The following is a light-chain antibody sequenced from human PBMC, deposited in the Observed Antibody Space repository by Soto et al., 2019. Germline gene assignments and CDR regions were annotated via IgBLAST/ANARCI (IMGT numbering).Light chain of an antibody. CDR3: QEGKTSPFS. CDR1: QPINGW. V-gene: IGKV1-5*01. CDR2: DAS. Sequence: DVQMTQSPSTLSASVGDRVTITCRASQPINGWLAWIQQKPGKAPQLLIDDASSLGSWVPPRFNGIRFRKDLTHTITDVQPEDFYTSYCQEGKTSPFSFDQGTKLEIK. J-gene: IGKJ2*01.